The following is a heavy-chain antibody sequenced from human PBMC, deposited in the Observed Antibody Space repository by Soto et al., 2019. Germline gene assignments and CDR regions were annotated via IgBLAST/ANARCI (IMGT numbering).Heavy chain of an antibody. J-gene: IGHJ5*02. V-gene: IGHV4-34*01. Sequence: KPSETLSLTCAVYGGSFSGYYWSWIRQPPGKGLEWIGEINHSGSTNYNPSLKSRVTISVDTSKNQFSLKLSSVTAADTAVYYCARYGSGYYYVSRPHSWFDPWGQGTQVTVSS. CDR3: ARYGSGYYYVSRPHSWFDP. CDR2: INHSGST. CDR1: GGSFSGYY. D-gene: IGHD3-22*01.